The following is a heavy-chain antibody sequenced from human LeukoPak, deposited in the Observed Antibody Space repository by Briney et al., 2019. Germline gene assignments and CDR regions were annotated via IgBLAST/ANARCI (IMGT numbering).Heavy chain of an antibody. D-gene: IGHD6-19*01. CDR1: GFTFSSYA. CDR3: AKGVAGLLPNFDY. Sequence: GGSLRLSCAASGFTFSSYAMSWVRQAPGKGLEWVSGISGSGGSTYYADFVKGRFTISRDNSKKTLHLQMNSLRAEDTAVYYCAKGVAGLLPNFDYWGQGTLVTVSS. V-gene: IGHV3-23*01. CDR2: ISGSGGST. J-gene: IGHJ4*02.